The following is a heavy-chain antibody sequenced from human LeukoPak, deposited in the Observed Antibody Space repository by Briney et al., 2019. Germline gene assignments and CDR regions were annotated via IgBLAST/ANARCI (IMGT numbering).Heavy chain of an antibody. J-gene: IGHJ4*02. Sequence: ASVKVSCKVSGYTFTDYYMHWVRQAPGQGLEWMGWINPNSGGTNYAQKFQGRVTMTRDTSISTAYMELSRLRSDDTAVYYCARPLLYSNFVVDYWGQGALVTVSS. V-gene: IGHV1-2*02. CDR2: INPNSGGT. CDR1: GYTFTDYY. D-gene: IGHD4-11*01. CDR3: ARPLLYSNFVVDY.